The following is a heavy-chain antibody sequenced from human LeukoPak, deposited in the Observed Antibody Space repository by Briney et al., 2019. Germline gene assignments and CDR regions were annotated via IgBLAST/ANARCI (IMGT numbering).Heavy chain of an antibody. Sequence: GGSLRLSCAASGFTFSSYAMSWVRQAPGKGLEWVSAISGSGGSTYYADSVKGRFTISRDNSKNTLYLQMNSLRAEDTAVYYCAKDPLQRELPSYFDYWGQGTLVTVSS. J-gene: IGHJ4*02. V-gene: IGHV3-23*01. CDR2: ISGSGGST. CDR3: AKDPLQRELPSYFDY. CDR1: GFTFSSYA. D-gene: IGHD1-26*01.